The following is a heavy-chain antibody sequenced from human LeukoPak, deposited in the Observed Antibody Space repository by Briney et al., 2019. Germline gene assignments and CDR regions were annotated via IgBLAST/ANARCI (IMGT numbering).Heavy chain of an antibody. CDR2: IYTSGST. V-gene: IGHV4-4*07. CDR3: ARGNITMVRGEAYYYYYYGMDV. Sequence: SETLSLTCTVSGGSITSYYRSWVRQPPGKGLEWIGRIYTSGSTNYNPSLTSRVTMSVDTSKSQCSLKLSSVTAADTAVYYCARGNITMVRGEAYYYYYYGMDVGGQGTTATVS. D-gene: IGHD3-10*01. CDR1: GGSITSYY. J-gene: IGHJ6*02.